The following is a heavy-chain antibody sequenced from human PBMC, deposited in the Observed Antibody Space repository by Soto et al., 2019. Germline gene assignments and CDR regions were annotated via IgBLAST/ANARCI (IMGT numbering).Heavy chain of an antibody. CDR1: GFVFKNYG. Sequence: GGSLRLSCVASGFVFKNYGMNWVRQAPGKGLEWISYISNSGNTIYVADSMRGRFTISRDNAKNSLFLQMNSLRADDTAVYYCARDIDNRDYYYGLDVWGQGTTVTVSS. J-gene: IGHJ6*02. CDR3: ARDIDNRDYYYGLDV. CDR2: ISNSGNTI. V-gene: IGHV3-48*03. D-gene: IGHD1-20*01.